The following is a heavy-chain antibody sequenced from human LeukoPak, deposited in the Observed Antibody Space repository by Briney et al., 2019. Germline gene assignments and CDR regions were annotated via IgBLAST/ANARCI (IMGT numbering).Heavy chain of an antibody. CDR3: ARDVWGDNWFDP. V-gene: IGHV3-7*01. CDR1: GFTFSSYW. J-gene: IGHJ5*02. D-gene: IGHD2-8*01. CDR2: IKQDGSEK. Sequence: GGSLRLSCAASGFTFSSYWVSWVRQAPGKGLEWVANIKQDGSEKYYVDFAKGRFTISRDNAKNSLYLQMNSLRAEDTAVYYCARDVWGDNWFDPWGQGTLVTVSS.